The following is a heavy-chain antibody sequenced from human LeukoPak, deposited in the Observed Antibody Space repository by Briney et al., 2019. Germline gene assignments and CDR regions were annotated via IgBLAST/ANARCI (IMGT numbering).Heavy chain of an antibody. J-gene: IGHJ3*02. D-gene: IGHD4-17*01. CDR3: ARPKEYGDFLDAFDI. CDR1: GYSFTSYW. V-gene: IGHV5-51*01. Sequence: GESLQISCKGSGYSFTSYWIGWVRQIPGKGLEWMGIIYPGDSDTRYSPSFQGQVTISADKSISTAYLQWSSLKASDTAMYYCARPKEYGDFLDAFDIWGQGTMVTVSS. CDR2: IYPGDSDT.